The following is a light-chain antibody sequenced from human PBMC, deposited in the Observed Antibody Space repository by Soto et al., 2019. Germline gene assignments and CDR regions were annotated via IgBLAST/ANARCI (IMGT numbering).Light chain of an antibody. V-gene: IGLV2-11*01. J-gene: IGLJ1*01. CDR1: SSDVGGYNF. Sequence: QSALTQPRSVSGSPGHSVTISCTGTSSDVGGYNFVSWHQQHPGKAPKLMIYDVSKRPSGVPDRFSGSKSGNTASLTISGLQAEDEADYYCCSYAGSYTWVFGTGTKLTVL. CDR3: CSYAGSYTWV. CDR2: DVS.